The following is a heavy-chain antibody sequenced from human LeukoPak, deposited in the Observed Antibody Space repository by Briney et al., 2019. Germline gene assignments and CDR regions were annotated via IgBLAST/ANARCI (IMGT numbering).Heavy chain of an antibody. CDR2: ISGSGYST. CDR3: TKEAGYSGYDYPDY. Sequence: PGGSLRLSCAASGFTFRRYAMRWVGQAPGKGLEWVSAISGSGYSTYYADSVKGRFTISRDNSKNTLFLHMNSLRAEDTAVYYCTKEAGYSGYDYPDYWGQGTLVTVSS. D-gene: IGHD5-12*01. V-gene: IGHV3-23*01. J-gene: IGHJ4*02. CDR1: GFTFRRYA.